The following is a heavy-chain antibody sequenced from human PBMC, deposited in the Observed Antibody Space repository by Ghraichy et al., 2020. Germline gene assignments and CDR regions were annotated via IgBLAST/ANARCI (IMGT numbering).Heavy chain of an antibody. D-gene: IGHD4-23*01. V-gene: IGHV4-34*01. CDR2: INHSGST. CDR3: ASSPSYGGNPPVAY. CDR1: GGSFSGYY. Sequence: SQTLSLTCAVYGGSFSGYYWSWIRQPPGKGLEWIGEINHSGSTNYNPSLKSRVTISVDTSKNQFSLKLSSVTAADTAVYYCASSPSYGGNPPVAYWGQGTLVTVSS. J-gene: IGHJ4*02.